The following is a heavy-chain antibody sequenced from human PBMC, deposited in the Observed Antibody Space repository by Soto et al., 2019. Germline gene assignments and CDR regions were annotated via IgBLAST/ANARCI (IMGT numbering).Heavy chain of an antibody. CDR2: ISSSSSYI. J-gene: IGHJ6*02. D-gene: IGHD3-3*01. V-gene: IGHV3-21*01. Sequence: PGGSLRLSCAASGFTFSSYSMNWVRQAPGKGLEWVSSISSSSSYIYYADSVKGRFTISRDNAKNSLYLQMNSLRAEDTAVYCCARAEYYDFGCGYYDYYYGIYGWGQRTTV. CDR1: GFTFSSYS. CDR3: ARAEYYDFGCGYYDYYYGIYG.